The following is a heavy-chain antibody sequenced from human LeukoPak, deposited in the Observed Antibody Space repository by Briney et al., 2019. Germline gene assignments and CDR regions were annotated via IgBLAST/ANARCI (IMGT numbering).Heavy chain of an antibody. CDR1: GYNFTSYW. J-gene: IGHJ4*02. CDR3: ARQGYYDTNRPYFFDY. V-gene: IGHV5-51*01. CDR2: IYPGDSDN. Sequence: GESLKISCKGSGYNFTSYWIGWVRQMPGKGLEWMGIIYPGDSDNRYSPSDQGQVTISADKSVTTAYLQWTSLKASDTAMCYCARQGYYDTNRPYFFDYWGQGTLVTVSS. D-gene: IGHD3-22*01.